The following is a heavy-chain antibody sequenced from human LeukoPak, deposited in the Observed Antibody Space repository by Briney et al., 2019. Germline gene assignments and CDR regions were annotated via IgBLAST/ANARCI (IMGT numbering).Heavy chain of an antibody. D-gene: IGHD4-17*01. V-gene: IGHV1-69*13. J-gene: IGHJ6*02. CDR1: GGTFSSYA. CDR2: IIPIFGTA. CDR3: ARDKGRGRPTPGDYYGMDV. Sequence: ASVKVSCKASGGTFSSYAISWVGQAPGQGLEWMGGIIPIFGTANYAQKFQGRVTITADESTSTAYMELSSLRAEDTAVYYCARDKGRGRPTPGDYYGMDVWGQGTTVTVSS.